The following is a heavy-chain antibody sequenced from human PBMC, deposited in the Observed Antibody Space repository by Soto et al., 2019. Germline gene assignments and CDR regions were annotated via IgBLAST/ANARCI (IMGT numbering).Heavy chain of an antibody. CDR1: GFTFSSYA. J-gene: IGHJ4*02. V-gene: IGHV3-30-3*01. CDR3: ARAEATIDY. CDR2: ISYDGSNK. Sequence: QVQLVESGGGVVQPGRSLRLSCAASGFTFSSYAMHWVRQAPGKGLEWVAVISYDGSNKYYADSVKGRFTISRDNSENTLYLQMNSLRAEDTAVYYCARAEATIDYWGQGTLVTVSS.